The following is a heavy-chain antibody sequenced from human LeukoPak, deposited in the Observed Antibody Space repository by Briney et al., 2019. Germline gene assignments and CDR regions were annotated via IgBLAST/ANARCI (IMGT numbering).Heavy chain of an antibody. CDR1: GFIFSSYW. CDR2: INSDGSST. CDR3: ATDPAVAGMSGVDY. Sequence: GGSLRLSCAASGFIFSSYWMHWVRQAPGKGLVWVSRINSDGSSTSYADSVKGRFTISRDNAKNTLYLQMNSLRAEDTAVYYCATDPAVAGMSGVDYWGQGTLVTVSS. V-gene: IGHV3-74*01. D-gene: IGHD6-19*01. J-gene: IGHJ4*02.